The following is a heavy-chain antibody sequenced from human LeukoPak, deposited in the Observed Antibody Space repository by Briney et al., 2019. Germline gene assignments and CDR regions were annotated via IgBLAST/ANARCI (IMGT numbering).Heavy chain of an antibody. V-gene: IGHV4-34*01. CDR1: GGSFSTYY. J-gene: IGHJ4*02. CDR2: INHRGDT. CDR3: ARHKAYYYGHTFDK. Sequence: PSETLSLTCAVYGGSFSTYYWSWIRQSPGKGLEWIAEINHRGDTNYNPSVKSRVTISVDTSKNQFSLKVRSLTAADTAVYYCARHKAYYYGHTFDKWSQGTLVTVSS. D-gene: IGHD3-10*01.